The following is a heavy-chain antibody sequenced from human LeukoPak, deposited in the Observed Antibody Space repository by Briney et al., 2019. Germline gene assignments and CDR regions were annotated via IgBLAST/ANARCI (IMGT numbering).Heavy chain of an antibody. J-gene: IGHJ4*02. V-gene: IGHV1-2*02. CDR1: GYIFTAYY. D-gene: IGHD2-15*01. Sequence: ASVKVSCKASGYIFTAYYMHWVRQAPGQGFEWMGWINPNTGDISYAQKFQGRVTMTRDTTISTAYMDLSSLTSDDAAVYYCASYPRYVSSPPFDYWGQGTQVSVSS. CDR2: INPNTGDI. CDR3: ASYPRYVSSPPFDY.